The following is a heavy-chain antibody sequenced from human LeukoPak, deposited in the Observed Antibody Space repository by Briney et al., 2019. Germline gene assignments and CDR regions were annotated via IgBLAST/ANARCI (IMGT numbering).Heavy chain of an antibody. J-gene: IGHJ4*02. CDR2: ISGSGGGT. Sequence: GGSLRLYCAASGLTFSTYAMGWVRQAPGKGLEWVSSISGSGGGTYYADSVKGRFTISRDNSKNSLFLQMNNLRAEDTAVYYCSKRGAYYLDYWGQGTLVTVSS. CDR3: SKRGAYYLDY. CDR1: GLTFSTYA. D-gene: IGHD1-26*01. V-gene: IGHV3-23*01.